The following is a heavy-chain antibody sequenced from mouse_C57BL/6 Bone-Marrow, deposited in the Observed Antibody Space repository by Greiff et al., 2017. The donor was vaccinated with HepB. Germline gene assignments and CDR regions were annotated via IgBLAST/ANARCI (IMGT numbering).Heavy chain of an antibody. D-gene: IGHD2-3*01. CDR1: GFTFSSYA. Sequence: EVMLVESGEGLVKPGGSLKLSCAASGFTFSSYAMSWVRQTPEKRLEWVAYISSGGDYIYYADTVKGRFTISRDDARNTLYLQMSSLKSEDTAMYYCTRDDVYGLFAYWGQGTLVTVSA. V-gene: IGHV5-9-1*02. CDR3: TRDDVYGLFAY. CDR2: ISSGGDYI. J-gene: IGHJ3*01.